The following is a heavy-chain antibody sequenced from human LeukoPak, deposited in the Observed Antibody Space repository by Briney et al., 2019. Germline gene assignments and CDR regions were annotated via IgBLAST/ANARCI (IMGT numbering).Heavy chain of an antibody. CDR1: GFTFTSSA. D-gene: IGHD3-22*01. V-gene: IGHV1-58*02. CDR2: IVVGSGNT. CDR3: AASGRTYYYDSSGYSEFDP. J-gene: IGHJ5*02. Sequence: GASVKVSCKASGFTFTSSAMQWVRQARGQRLEWIGWIVVGSGNTNYAQKFQERVTITRDMSTSTAYMELSSLRSEDTAVSYCAASGRTYYYDSSGYSEFDPWGQGTLVTVSS.